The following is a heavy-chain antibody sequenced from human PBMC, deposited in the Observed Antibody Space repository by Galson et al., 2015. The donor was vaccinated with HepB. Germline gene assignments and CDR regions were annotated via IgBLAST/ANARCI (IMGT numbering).Heavy chain of an antibody. CDR2: IYPGDSDT. D-gene: IGHD5-18*01. Sequence: QSGAEMKKPGESLKISCKASGYRFTSYWIAWVRQMPGKGLEWMGIIYPGDSDTTYSPSFQGQVTISADKSISTAYLQWSTLKASDTAMYYCARQLDPATDFDYWGQGTLVTVSS. CDR3: ARQLDPATDFDY. V-gene: IGHV5-51*01. J-gene: IGHJ4*02. CDR1: GYRFTSYW.